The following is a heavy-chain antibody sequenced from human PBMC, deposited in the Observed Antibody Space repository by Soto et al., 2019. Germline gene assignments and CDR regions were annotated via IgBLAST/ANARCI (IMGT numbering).Heavy chain of an antibody. Sequence: QVQLVQSGADVKKSGSSVKVSCKASGGTFNTDGFNWVRQAPGQGLEWMGGIIPMFGTPNYAQKFQARVTIVADEFTRTGYMELSSLQSEDTAVYYCVRFYGSGSYSLVDNWGQGTLVTVSS. V-gene: IGHV1-69*01. CDR3: VRFYGSGSYSLVDN. J-gene: IGHJ4*02. D-gene: IGHD3-10*01. CDR2: IIPMFGTP. CDR1: GGTFNTDG.